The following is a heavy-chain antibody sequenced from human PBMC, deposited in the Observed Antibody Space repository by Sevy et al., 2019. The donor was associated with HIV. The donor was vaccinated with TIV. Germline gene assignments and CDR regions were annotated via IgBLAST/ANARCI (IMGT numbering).Heavy chain of an antibody. CDR2: IDSGGST. D-gene: IGHD4-17*01. Sequence: AGSLRLSCAASGFTVSSNYMSWVLQAPGKELEWVSVIDSGGSTYYADSVKGRFTISRDNSKNTLYLQMNSLRAEDTAMYCCARGVYPNDYGVYVDYYYGMDVWGQGTTVTVSS. CDR1: GFTVSSNY. V-gene: IGHV3-53*01. CDR3: ARGVYPNDYGVYVDYYYGMDV. J-gene: IGHJ6*02.